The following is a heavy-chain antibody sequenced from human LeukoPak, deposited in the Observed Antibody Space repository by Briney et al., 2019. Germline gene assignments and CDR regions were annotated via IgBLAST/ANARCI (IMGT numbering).Heavy chain of an antibody. CDR1: RDSFTNYW. V-gene: IGHV5-51*01. Sequence: PGESLKISCKGSRDSFTNYWIAWVRQMPGKGLEWMGIIYPGDSDTRYNPSFQGQVTISADKSISTAYLQWSSLKASDTAMYYCARLHITVSPRAFDYWGQGTLVTVSS. J-gene: IGHJ4*02. D-gene: IGHD3-3*01. CDR2: IYPGDSDT. CDR3: ARLHITVSPRAFDY.